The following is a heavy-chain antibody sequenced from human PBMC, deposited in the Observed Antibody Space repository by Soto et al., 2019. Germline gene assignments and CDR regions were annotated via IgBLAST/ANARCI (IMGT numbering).Heavy chain of an antibody. D-gene: IGHD1-26*01. Sequence: SETLSLTCTVSGGSISSSSYYWGWIRQPPGKGLEWIGSIYYSGSTNYNPSLKSRVTISVDTSKNQFSLKLSSVTAADTAVYYCARSKWELHLIDYWGQGTLVTVSS. J-gene: IGHJ4*02. V-gene: IGHV4-39*07. CDR3: ARSKWELHLIDY. CDR1: GGSISSSSYY. CDR2: IYYSGST.